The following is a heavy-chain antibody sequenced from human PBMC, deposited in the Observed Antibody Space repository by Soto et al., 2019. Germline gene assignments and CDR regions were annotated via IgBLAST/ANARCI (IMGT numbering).Heavy chain of an antibody. CDR2: ISGSGSST. Sequence: PGGSLRLSCTASGFIFGNYAMSWVRQAPGKGLDSVSTISGSGSSTYYADPVKGRFTISRDNSKNTLYLQMNSLRAEDTAVYYCAKVGTLYYDSSGYSDWGQGTLVTVSS. V-gene: IGHV3-23*01. CDR3: AKVGTLYYDSSGYSD. J-gene: IGHJ4*02. CDR1: GFIFGNYA. D-gene: IGHD3-22*01.